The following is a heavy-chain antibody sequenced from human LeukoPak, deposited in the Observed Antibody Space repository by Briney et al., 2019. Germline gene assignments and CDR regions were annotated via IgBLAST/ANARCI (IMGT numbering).Heavy chain of an antibody. CDR1: GFAFSGYA. V-gene: IGHV3-23*01. Sequence: PGGSLRLSCTVSGFAFSGYAMSWVRQAPGKGPEWVSSIGARGDVTYSADSVKGRFTISRDNSKRTLFLQMNSLGAEDTAVYYCVRTSRSISSDYWGQGTQVTVSS. D-gene: IGHD3-3*02. J-gene: IGHJ4*02. CDR3: VRTSRSISSDY. CDR2: IGARGDVT.